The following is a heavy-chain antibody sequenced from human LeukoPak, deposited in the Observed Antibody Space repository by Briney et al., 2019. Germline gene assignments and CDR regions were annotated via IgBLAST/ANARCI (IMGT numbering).Heavy chain of an antibody. CDR2: IRSKANSYAT. CDR1: GFTFSGSA. J-gene: IGHJ4*02. Sequence: PGGSLRLSCAASGFTFSGSAMHWVRQASGKGLEWVGRIRSKANSYATAYAASVKGRFTISRDDSKNTAYLQMNSLKTEDTAVYYCTRRHDYGDYVEDYWGQGTLVTVSS. CDR3: TRRHDYGDYVEDY. D-gene: IGHD4-17*01. V-gene: IGHV3-73*01.